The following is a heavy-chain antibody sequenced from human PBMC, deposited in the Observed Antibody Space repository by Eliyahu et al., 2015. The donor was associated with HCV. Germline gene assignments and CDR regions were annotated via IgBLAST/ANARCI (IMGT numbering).Heavy chain of an antibody. D-gene: IGHD4-17*01. Sequence: DVQLVESGGALVKPGGSLRLSCAASGFTFGNTWMSWXRQAPGKGLGXVGRIKXNXXGGTTDYAAPVKGRFSISRDDTENTLYLQMHNLKAEDTAVYFCTTHYGDFVGGVYWGQGTRVAVS. J-gene: IGHJ4*02. CDR1: GFTFGNTW. CDR2: IKXNXXGGTT. V-gene: IGHV3-15*02. CDR3: TTHYGDFVGGVY.